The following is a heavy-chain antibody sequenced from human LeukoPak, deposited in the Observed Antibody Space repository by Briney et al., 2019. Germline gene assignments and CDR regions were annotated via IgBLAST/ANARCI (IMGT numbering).Heavy chain of an antibody. V-gene: IGHV3-23*01. J-gene: IGHJ4*02. D-gene: IGHD2-21*01. CDR1: GFTFSSYA. CDR2: ISGSGGGT. Sequence: PGGSLRLSCAASGFTFSSYAMSWVRQAPGKGLEWVSAISGSGGGTYYADSVKGRFTTSRDNSKNTLYLQMNSLRAEDTAVYYCAKFLPTHIVVANYYFDYWGQGTLVTVSP. CDR3: AKFLPTHIVVANYYFDY.